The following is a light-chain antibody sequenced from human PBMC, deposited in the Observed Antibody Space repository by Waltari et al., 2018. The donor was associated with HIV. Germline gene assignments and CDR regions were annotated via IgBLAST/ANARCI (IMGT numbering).Light chain of an antibody. V-gene: IGKV1-27*01. J-gene: IGKJ3*01. Sequence: DIQMTQSPSPLSASVGDRVTITCRADEGIRNSVAWYQQKPGRVPKLLIYGASTLQSGVPSRFSGSGYGTDFTLAISSLQPEDAATYYCQRYNSAPYTFGPGTKVDIK. CDR1: EGIRNS. CDR3: QRYNSAPYT. CDR2: GAS.